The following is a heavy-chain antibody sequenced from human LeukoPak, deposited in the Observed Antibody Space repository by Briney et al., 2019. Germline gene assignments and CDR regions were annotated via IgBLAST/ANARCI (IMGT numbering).Heavy chain of an antibody. CDR2: IKQDGSEK. J-gene: IGHJ4*02. Sequence: GGSLRLSCAVSGFTFNNAWMNWIRQTPGKGLEWVASIKQDGSEKYYVDAVQGRFTISRDNAKNSLYLQMNSLRAEDTAVYYCARDGPAAGLYFDYWGQGMLVTVSS. D-gene: IGHD6-13*01. CDR1: GFTFNNAW. CDR3: ARDGPAAGLYFDY. V-gene: IGHV3-7*03.